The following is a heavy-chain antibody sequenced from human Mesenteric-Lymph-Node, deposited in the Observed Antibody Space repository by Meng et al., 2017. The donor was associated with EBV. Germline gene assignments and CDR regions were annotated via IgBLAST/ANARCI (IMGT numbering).Heavy chain of an antibody. V-gene: IGHV3-74*01. CDR1: GLTLSSYW. D-gene: IGHD6-25*01. CDR2: INSDGSIT. Sequence: EVELGGSGGGVVHPGWSLRLAFAASGLTLSSYWMHWVRQAPGKGLVWVSRINSDGSITTYADSVKGRFTISRDNDKNTLYLQMNSLRAEDTAVYYCTRAPATASAYWGQGTLVTVSS. J-gene: IGHJ4*02. CDR3: TRAPATASAY.